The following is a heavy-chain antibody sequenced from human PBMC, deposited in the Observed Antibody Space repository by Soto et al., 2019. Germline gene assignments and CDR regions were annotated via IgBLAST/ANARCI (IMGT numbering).Heavy chain of an antibody. V-gene: IGHV3-11*03. Sequence: GGSLRLSCAASGFIFSDFHMSWIRQAPGRGLEWVSYIAGSSRYTNYADSLKGRFTISRDNGKNSLYLQMNSLRAEDTAVYYCARHMTTVTAFDYWGQGTLVTVSS. CDR3: ARHMTTVTAFDY. CDR2: IAGSSRYT. D-gene: IGHD4-17*01. J-gene: IGHJ4*02. CDR1: GFIFSDFH.